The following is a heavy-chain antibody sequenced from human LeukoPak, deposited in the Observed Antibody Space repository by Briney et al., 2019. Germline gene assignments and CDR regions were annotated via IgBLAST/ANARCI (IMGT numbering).Heavy chain of an antibody. V-gene: IGHV3-48*02. J-gene: IGHJ3*02. CDR2: INGESTWI. CDR3: ARDHKWGFDI. CDR1: GFNFNIYA. Sequence: GGSLRLSCAASGFNFNIYAMNWIRQAPGKGLEWVAYINGESTWIYYADSVKGRFTISRDSAENSVHLQMNSLRDEDTAVYFCARDHKWGFDIWGQGTMVTVSS. D-gene: IGHD2-8*01.